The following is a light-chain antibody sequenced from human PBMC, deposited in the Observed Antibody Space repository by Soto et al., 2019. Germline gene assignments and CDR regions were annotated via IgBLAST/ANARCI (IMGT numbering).Light chain of an antibody. CDR2: GAS. V-gene: IGKV3-20*01. CDR3: QQDGNAPFT. J-gene: IGKJ3*01. CDR1: QSVYSNY. Sequence: EMVLTQSKGTLSFSPGERSTLTCMASQSVYSNYLAWFQQKPGQAPRLLIYGASNRATGIPDRFSGSGSGTDFTLTISRLEPEDFAVYYCQQDGNAPFTFGPGTKVDI.